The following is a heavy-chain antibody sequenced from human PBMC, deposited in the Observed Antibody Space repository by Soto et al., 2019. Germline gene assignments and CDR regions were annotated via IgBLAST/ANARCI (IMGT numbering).Heavy chain of an antibody. CDR1: GFTVSRNY. J-gene: IGHJ4*02. D-gene: IGHD5-12*01. CDR2: IYSGGST. CDR3: ARGASNIVAYYYFDY. Sequence: PGGSLRLSCAASGFTVSRNYMSWVRQAPGKGLEWVSVIYSGGSTYYADSVKGRFTISRHNSKNTLYLQMNSLRAEDTAVYYCARGASNIVAYYYFDYWGQGTLVTVSS. V-gene: IGHV3-53*04.